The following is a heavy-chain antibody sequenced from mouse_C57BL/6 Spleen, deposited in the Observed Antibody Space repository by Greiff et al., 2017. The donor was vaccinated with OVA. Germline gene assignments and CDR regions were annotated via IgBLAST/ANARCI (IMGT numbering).Heavy chain of an antibody. CDR2: IYPGDGDT. J-gene: IGHJ2*01. CDR3: ARGELGDFDY. V-gene: IGHV1-82*01. CDR1: GYAFSSSW. Sequence: ESGPELVKPGASVKISCKASGYAFSSSWMNWVKQRPGKGLEWIGRIYPGDGDTNYNGKFKGKATLTADKSSSTAYMQLSSLTSEDSAVYFCARGELGDFDYWGQGTTLTVSS. D-gene: IGHD4-1*01.